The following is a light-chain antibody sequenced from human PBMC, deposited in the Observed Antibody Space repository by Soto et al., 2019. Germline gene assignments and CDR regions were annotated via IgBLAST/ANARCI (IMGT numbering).Light chain of an antibody. Sequence: QSALTQPPSASGSPGQSVTISCTGTSTDVGGYNFVSWYQQHPGKSPKLMLYDVNKRPSGVPDRFSGSKSGNRASLTVSGLQAEDEADYYCSSYARNRDVLFGGGTKLTVL. J-gene: IGLJ2*01. CDR3: SSYARNRDVL. CDR1: STDVGGYNF. CDR2: DVN. V-gene: IGLV2-8*01.